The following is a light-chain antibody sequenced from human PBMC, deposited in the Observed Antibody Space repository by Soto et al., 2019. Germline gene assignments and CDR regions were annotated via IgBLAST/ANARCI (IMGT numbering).Light chain of an antibody. J-gene: IGKJ1*01. V-gene: IGKV1-27*01. CDR3: QNYRYAPAT. CDR2: AAS. CDR1: QDIMKS. Sequence: DVRMTQSPSSLTAFFGDRVTISCLASQDIMKSLAWYQQRPGGIPNVLIYAASTLRPGVPSRFSGSGSGTNFTLTISGLRPEDVATYYCQNYRYAPATFGQGTNVE.